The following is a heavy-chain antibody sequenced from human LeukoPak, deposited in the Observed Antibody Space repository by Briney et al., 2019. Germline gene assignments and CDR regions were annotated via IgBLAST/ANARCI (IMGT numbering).Heavy chain of an antibody. J-gene: IGHJ4*02. Sequence: PGGSLRLSCAASGFSFSNYWMSWVRQAPGKGLEWVANIKKDGSENYYVDSVKGRFTISRDNAKNSLYLQMNTLRAEDTAVYYCAKSIQAGTYYSFDYWGQGTLVTVSS. CDR1: GFSFSNYW. V-gene: IGHV3-7*01. D-gene: IGHD1-26*01. CDR3: AKSIQAGTYYSFDY. CDR2: IKKDGSEN.